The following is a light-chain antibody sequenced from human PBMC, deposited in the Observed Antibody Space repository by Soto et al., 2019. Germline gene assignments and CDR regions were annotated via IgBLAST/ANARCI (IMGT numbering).Light chain of an antibody. V-gene: IGKV3D-15*01. J-gene: IGKJ4*01. Sequence: EIVLTQSPATLSVSPGERATLSCRASQTVNNNLAWYQQKPGQAPRLLIYGASSRATGIPARFSGSGSGTEFTLTISSRQSEDFAVYYCQQDNNWPLTFGGGTKVEIK. CDR1: QTVNNN. CDR2: GAS. CDR3: QQDNNWPLT.